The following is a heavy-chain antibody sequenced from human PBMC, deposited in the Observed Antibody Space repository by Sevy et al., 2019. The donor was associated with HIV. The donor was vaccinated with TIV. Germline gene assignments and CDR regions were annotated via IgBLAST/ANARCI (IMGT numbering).Heavy chain of an antibody. V-gene: IGHV3-30*18. Sequence: GGSLRLSCAASGFTFSNYGIHWVRQAPGKGLEWLAFISFDGSDKYYADSVKGRFTISREDSKNTLYLHLNSLRVEDTAVYYCAKTRYHYHISGFFGGTLVPDYWGHGTLVTVSS. CDR2: ISFDGSDK. D-gene: IGHD3-22*01. J-gene: IGHJ4*01. CDR3: AKTRYHYHISGFFGGTLVPDY. CDR1: GFTFSNYG.